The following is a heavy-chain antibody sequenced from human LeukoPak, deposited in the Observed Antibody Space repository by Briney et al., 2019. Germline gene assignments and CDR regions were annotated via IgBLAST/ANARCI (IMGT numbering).Heavy chain of an antibody. V-gene: IGHV3-30*18. CDR1: GLTISSHG. J-gene: IGHJ4*02. Sequence: GGSLRLSCAASGLTISSHGMHWVRQAPGKGLEWVAVISSDARNKHYADSVKGRFTISRDNSKNTLYLQINSLRAEDTALYYCAKDLSRCSSSSCYEFDSWGRGTLVTVS. CDR3: AKDLSRCSSSSCYEFDS. CDR2: ISSDARNK. D-gene: IGHD2-2*01.